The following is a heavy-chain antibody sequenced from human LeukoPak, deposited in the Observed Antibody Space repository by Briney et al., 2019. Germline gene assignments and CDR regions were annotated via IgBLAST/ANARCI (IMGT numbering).Heavy chain of an antibody. CDR2: IGTAGDT. D-gene: IGHD3-9*01. V-gene: IGHV3-13*01. Sequence: GGSLRLSCAASGFTFSSYDMHWVRRATGKGLEWVSAIGTAGDTYYPGSVKGRFTISRENAKNSLYLQMNSLRAEDTAVYYCAKDTLGPYYDILTGYYTFSFDYWGQGTLVTVSS. CDR1: GFTFSSYD. J-gene: IGHJ4*02. CDR3: AKDTLGPYYDILTGYYTFSFDY.